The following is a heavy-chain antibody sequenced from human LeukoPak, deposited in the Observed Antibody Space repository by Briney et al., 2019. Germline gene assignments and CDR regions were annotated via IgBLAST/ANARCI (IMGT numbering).Heavy chain of an antibody. V-gene: IGHV1-18*01. CDR1: NYDLRGHG. CDR3: ARFSVFGADTSPPYHYGMDV. D-gene: IGHD3-3*01. Sequence: GASVKVSCKASNYDLRGHGLSWVRQAPGQGLEWMGWVSGYNGDTKYAQNFQGRVTMTADTSTSTFYMELRSLRPDDTGIYYCARFSVFGADTSPPYHYGMDVWGQGTAVSVSS. CDR2: VSGYNGDT. J-gene: IGHJ6*02.